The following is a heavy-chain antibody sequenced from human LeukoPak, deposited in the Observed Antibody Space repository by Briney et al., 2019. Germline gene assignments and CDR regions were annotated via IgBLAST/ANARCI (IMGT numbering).Heavy chain of an antibody. Sequence: GGSLRLSCAASGFTFSSYGMHWVRQAPGKGLEWVAVISYDGSNKYYADSVKGRFTISRDNSKNTLYLQMNSLRAEDTAVYYCARDREDSGSYSGAFDIWGQGTMVTVSS. CDR2: ISYDGSNK. CDR1: GFTFSSYG. CDR3: ARDREDSGSYSGAFDI. V-gene: IGHV3-30*03. D-gene: IGHD1-26*01. J-gene: IGHJ3*02.